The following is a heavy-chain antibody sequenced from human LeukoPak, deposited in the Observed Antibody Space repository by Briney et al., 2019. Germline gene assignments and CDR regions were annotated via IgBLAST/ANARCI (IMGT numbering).Heavy chain of an antibody. CDR3: ARDGTYTDYDPDFDI. D-gene: IGHD5-12*01. CDR2: IKQDGSEK. J-gene: IGHJ4*02. V-gene: IGHV3-7*04. CDR1: GFTFSRVW. Sequence: GSLKLSCAASGFTFSRVWMSWVRQAQGKRLEWVAHIKQDGSEKYYVDSVKGRFTISRDNAKNSLYLQMNSLRAEDTAVFYCARDGTYTDYDPDFDIWGQGTLVTVSS.